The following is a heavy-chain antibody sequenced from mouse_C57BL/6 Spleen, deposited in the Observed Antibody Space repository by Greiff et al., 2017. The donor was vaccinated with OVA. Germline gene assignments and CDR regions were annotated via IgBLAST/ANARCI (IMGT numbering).Heavy chain of an antibody. CDR2: IDPSDSYT. D-gene: IGHD1-1*01. CDR1: GYTFTSYW. V-gene: IGHV1-69*01. J-gene: IGHJ2*01. CDR3: ARILDYFDY. Sequence: QVQLQQPGAELVMPGASVKLSCKASGYTFTSYWMHWVKQRPGQGLEWIGEIDPSDSYTNYNQKFKGKSTLTVDKSSSTAYMQLSSLTSEDSAVYYCARILDYFDYWGQGTTLTVSS.